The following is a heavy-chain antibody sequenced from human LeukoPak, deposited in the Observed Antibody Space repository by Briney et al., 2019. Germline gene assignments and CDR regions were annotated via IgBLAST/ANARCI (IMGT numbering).Heavy chain of an antibody. V-gene: IGHV1-69*13. CDR2: IILIFGTA. J-gene: IGHJ4*02. D-gene: IGHD1-26*01. CDR1: GGTFSSYA. Sequence: SVKVPCKASGGTFSSYAISWVRQAPGQGLEWMGGIILIFGTANYAQKFQGRVTITADESTSTAYMELSSLRSEDTAVYYCASTSEWELPIWGQGTLVTVSS. CDR3: ASTSEWELPI.